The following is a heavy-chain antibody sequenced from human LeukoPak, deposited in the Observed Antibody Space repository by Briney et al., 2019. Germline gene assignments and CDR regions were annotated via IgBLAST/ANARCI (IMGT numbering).Heavy chain of an antibody. J-gene: IGHJ4*02. CDR1: GNYW. D-gene: IGHD2/OR15-2a*01. V-gene: IGHV3-74*01. Sequence: GRSLRLSCAASGNYWMHWVRQAPGKGLVWVSHINSDGSWTSYADSVKGRFTISKDNAKNTVYLQMNSLRAEDTAVYYCVSFYETYWGRGTLVTVSS. CDR2: INSDGSWT. CDR3: VSFYETY.